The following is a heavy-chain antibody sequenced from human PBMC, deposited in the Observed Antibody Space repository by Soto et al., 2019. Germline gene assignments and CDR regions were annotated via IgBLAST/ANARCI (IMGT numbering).Heavy chain of an antibody. J-gene: IGHJ5*02. CDR2: IYHSGRT. V-gene: IGHV4-4*02. D-gene: IGHD3-10*01. Sequence: QVQLQESGPGLVKPSGTLSLTCAVSGGSINSSNWWTWVRQPPGQGLEWIGEIYHSGRTNYNPSLKSGVTISIVPSKTQSSRKLASVTAADTAVYYCAGYYGSGSYYLDWFDPWGQGTLVTVSS. CDR3: AGYYGSGSYYLDWFDP. CDR1: GGSINSSNW.